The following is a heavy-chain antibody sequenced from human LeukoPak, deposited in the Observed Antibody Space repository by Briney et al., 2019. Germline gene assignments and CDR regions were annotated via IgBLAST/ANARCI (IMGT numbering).Heavy chain of an antibody. CDR3: ATVIYCSGGSCYPTFDY. D-gene: IGHD2-15*01. V-gene: IGHV1-24*01. CDR1: GYTLTELS. CDR2: SDPEDGET. J-gene: IGHJ4*02. Sequence: ASVKVSCKVSGYTLTELSMHWVRQAPGKGLEWMGGSDPEDGETIYAQKFQGRVTMTEDTSTDTAYMELSSLRSEDTAVYYCATVIYCSGGSCYPTFDYWGQGTLVTVSS.